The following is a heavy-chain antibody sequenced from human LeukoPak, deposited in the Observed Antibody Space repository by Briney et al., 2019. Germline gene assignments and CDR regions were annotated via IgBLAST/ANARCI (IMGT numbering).Heavy chain of an antibody. V-gene: IGHV3-74*01. CDR1: GFTFGLTFSNY. J-gene: IGHJ5*02. D-gene: IGHD3-10*01. CDR3: ARGITMVRGVISDWFDP. CDR2: INSDGSST. Sequence: GGSLRLSCAASGFTFGLTFSNYVMSWVRQAPGKGLEWVSRINSDGSSTSYADSVKGRFTISRDNAKNTLYLQMNSLRAEDTAVYYCARGITMVRGVISDWFDPWGQGTLVTVSS.